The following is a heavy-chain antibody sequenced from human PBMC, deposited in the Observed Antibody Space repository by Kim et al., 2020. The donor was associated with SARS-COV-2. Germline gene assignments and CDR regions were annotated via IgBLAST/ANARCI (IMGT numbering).Heavy chain of an antibody. CDR3: TTDAGYSSGWYFDY. D-gene: IGHD6-19*01. CDR2: IKSKTDGGTT. V-gene: IGHV3-15*01. J-gene: IGHJ4*02. CDR1: GFTFSNAW. Sequence: GGSLRLSCAASGFTFSNAWMSWVRQAPGKGLEWFGRIKSKTDGGTTDYAAPVKGRFAVSRDDSKNTLYLQMNSLKAEDTAVYYCTTDAGYSSGWYFDYWGQGTLVTVSS.